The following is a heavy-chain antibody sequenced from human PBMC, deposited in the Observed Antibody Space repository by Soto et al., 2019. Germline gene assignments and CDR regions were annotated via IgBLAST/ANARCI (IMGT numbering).Heavy chain of an antibody. CDR2: IYYSGST. Sequence: QVQLQESGPGLVKPSQTLSLTCTVSGGSISSGDYYWSWIRQPPGKGLEWIGYIYYSGSTYYNLSLKSRVTISVDKAKSQFSLKLRYVTAADTAVYYCARVWRQELWSGYPDYWGQGTLVTGSS. CDR3: ARVWRQELWSGYPDY. CDR1: GGSISSGDYY. V-gene: IGHV4-30-4*01. J-gene: IGHJ4*02. D-gene: IGHD3-3*01.